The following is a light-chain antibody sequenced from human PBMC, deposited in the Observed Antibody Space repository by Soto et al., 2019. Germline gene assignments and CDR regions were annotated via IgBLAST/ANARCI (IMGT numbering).Light chain of an antibody. CDR3: QQYGSSPLT. CDR1: QTISSNY. V-gene: IGKV3-20*01. J-gene: IGKJ5*01. CDR2: GAS. Sequence: EIVLTQSPGTLSLSPGERATLSCRATQTISSNYLAWYRQKPGQAPKLLIHGASTRATGIPDRFSGSGSGTDFTLTISRLEAEDFAVYYCQQYGSSPLTFGQGTRLEIK.